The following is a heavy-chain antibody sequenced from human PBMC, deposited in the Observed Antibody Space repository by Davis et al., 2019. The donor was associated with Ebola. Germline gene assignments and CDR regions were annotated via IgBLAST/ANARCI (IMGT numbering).Heavy chain of an antibody. CDR3: TRVLRRPYYDILTGYYNVMETDY. V-gene: IGHV3-49*04. CDR1: GFTFDDYA. D-gene: IGHD3-9*01. J-gene: IGHJ4*02. Sequence: GGSLRLSCTASGFTFDDYAMSWVRQAPGKGLEWVGFIRSKAYGGTTEYAASVKGRFTISRDDSKSIAYLQMNSLKTEDTAVYYCTRVLRRPYYDILTGYYNVMETDYWGQGTLVTVSS. CDR2: IRSKAYGGTT.